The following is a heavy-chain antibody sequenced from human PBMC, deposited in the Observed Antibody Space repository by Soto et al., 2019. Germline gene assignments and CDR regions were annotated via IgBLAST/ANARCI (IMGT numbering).Heavy chain of an antibody. J-gene: IGHJ6*02. CDR3: ARARGKDSSGYPFYYYGMDV. V-gene: IGHV1-18*01. Sequence: QVQLVQSGAEVKKPGASVKVSCKASGYTFTSYGISWVRQAPGQGLEWMGWISAYNGNTNYAQKLQGRVTMTTDTSTSTAYTELRSLRSDDTALYYCARARGKDSSGYPFYYYGMDVWGQGTTVTVSS. D-gene: IGHD3-22*01. CDR1: GYTFTSYG. CDR2: ISAYNGNT.